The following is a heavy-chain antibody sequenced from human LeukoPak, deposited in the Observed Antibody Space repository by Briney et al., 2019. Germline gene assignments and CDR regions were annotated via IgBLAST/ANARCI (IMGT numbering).Heavy chain of an antibody. CDR3: AAGHSSGWFDY. V-gene: IGHV4-59*01. J-gene: IGHJ4*02. CDR2: ISYSATT. CDR1: GGSISGDY. D-gene: IGHD6-19*01. Sequence: PSETLSLTCTVPGGSISGDYWSWLRQPPGKGLEWIGYISYSATTNYNPSLKSRVSFSIDTSKNQFSLKLTSVSAADTAVYFCAAGHSSGWFDYWGQGTLVSVSS.